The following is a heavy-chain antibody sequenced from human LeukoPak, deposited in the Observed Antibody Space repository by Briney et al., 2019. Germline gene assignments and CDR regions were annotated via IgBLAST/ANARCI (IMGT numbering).Heavy chain of an antibody. CDR3: ARVLQSWDEDIPMTPTPGPLDD. V-gene: IGHV3-23*01. J-gene: IGHJ4*02. CDR1: GFTFSTYA. Sequence: GGSLRLSCAASGFTFSTYAMSWVRQAPGKGLEWVSAISVSAGSTYYADSVKGRFTISRDNSKNTIFLQSNSLRAEDTAVYYCARVLQSWDEDIPMTPTPGPLDDWGQGTLVIVSS. D-gene: IGHD3-22*01. CDR2: ISVSAGST.